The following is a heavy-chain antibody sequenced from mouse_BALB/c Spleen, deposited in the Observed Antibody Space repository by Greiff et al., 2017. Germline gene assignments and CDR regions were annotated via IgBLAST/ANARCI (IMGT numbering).Heavy chain of an antibody. D-gene: IGHD3-1*01. CDR2: ISSGGSYT. Sequence: EVHLVESGGGLVKPGGSLKLSCAASGFTFSSYAMSWVRQSPEKRLEWVAEISSGGSYTYYPDTVTGRFTISRDNAKNTLYLEMSSLRSEDTAMYYCAREAARATGAMDYWGQGTSVTVSS. J-gene: IGHJ4*01. CDR1: GFTFSSYA. V-gene: IGHV5-9-4*01. CDR3: AREAARATGAMDY.